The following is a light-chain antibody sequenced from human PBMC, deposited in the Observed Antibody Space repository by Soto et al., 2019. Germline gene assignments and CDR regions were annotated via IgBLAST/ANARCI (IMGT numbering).Light chain of an antibody. CDR2: DAS. V-gene: IGKV3-11*01. Sequence: EIVLTQSPATLSLSPGERATHSCRASQSISSHLAWYQQKPGQAPRLLIYDASNRATGIPARFSGSGSGTDFTLTVSSLEPEDFAVYYCQQRRNWPLTFGGGTKVEIK. J-gene: IGKJ4*01. CDR1: QSISSH. CDR3: QQRRNWPLT.